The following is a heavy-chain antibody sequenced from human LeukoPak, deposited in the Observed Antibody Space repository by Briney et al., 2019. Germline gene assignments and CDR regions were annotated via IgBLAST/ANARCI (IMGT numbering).Heavy chain of an antibody. Sequence: SETLSLTCTVSGGSISSYYRSWIRQPAGKGLEWIGRIYTSGSTNYNPSLKSRVTMSVDTSKNQFSLKLSSVTAADTAVYYCARGTPKYCSSTSCPTPPFDYWGQGTLVTVSS. CDR3: ARGTPKYCSSTSCPTPPFDY. D-gene: IGHD2-2*01. CDR1: GGSISSYY. CDR2: IYTSGST. J-gene: IGHJ4*02. V-gene: IGHV4-4*07.